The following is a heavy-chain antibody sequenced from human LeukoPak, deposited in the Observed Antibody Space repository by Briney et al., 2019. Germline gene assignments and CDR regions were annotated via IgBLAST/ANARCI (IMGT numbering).Heavy chain of an antibody. D-gene: IGHD3-10*01. J-gene: IGHJ4*02. CDR2: ISGSGGST. Sequence: QSGGSLRLSCAACGFTFSSYARSWLRQAPGKGLDWLSAISGSGGSTFYADSVKGRFTISRDNSKNMLYVQMNSLRVEDTAVYYCAKDLYYYASGSPYWGQGTLVTVSS. CDR3: AKDLYYYASGSPY. V-gene: IGHV3-23*01. CDR1: GFTFSSYA.